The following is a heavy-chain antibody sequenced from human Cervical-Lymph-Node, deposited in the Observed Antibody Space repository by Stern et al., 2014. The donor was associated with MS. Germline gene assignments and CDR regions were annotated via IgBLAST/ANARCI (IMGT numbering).Heavy chain of an antibody. V-gene: IGHV3-33*01. CDR2: IWDDGSLK. J-gene: IGHJ6*02. D-gene: IGHD4-11*01. Sequence: VQLVESGGGVVQPGRSLRLSCAASGFIFSSYGMHWVRQAPGKGLEWVADIWDDGSLKYYADSVKGRFTISRDNSKNTLFLQMTSLRADDTAMYYCTRDSDYILSQGMDVWGQGATVTVSS. CDR1: GFIFSSYG. CDR3: TRDSDYILSQGMDV.